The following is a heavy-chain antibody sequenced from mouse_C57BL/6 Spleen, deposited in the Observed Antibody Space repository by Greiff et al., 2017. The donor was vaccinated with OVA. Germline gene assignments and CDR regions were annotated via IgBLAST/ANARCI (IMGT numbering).Heavy chain of an antibody. D-gene: IGHD4-1*01. CDR1: GFTFSSYG. V-gene: IGHV5-6*02. CDR3: ARPELGRDYFDY. J-gene: IGHJ2*01. CDR2: ISSGGSYN. Sequence: DVMLVESGGDLVKPGGSLKLSCAASGFTFSSYGMSWVRQTPDKRLEWVATISSGGSYNYYPDSVKGRFTISRDNAKNTLYLQMSSLKSEDTAMYYCARPELGRDYFDYWGQGTTLTVSS.